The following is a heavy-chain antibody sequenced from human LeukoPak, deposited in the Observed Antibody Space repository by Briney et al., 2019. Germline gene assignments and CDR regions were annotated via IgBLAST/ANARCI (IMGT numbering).Heavy chain of an antibody. Sequence: GGSLRLSCAASGFTFSSYVMHWVRQAPGKGLEWVAIISYDGSNEYYADSVKGRFTISRDNAKNSLYLQMNSLRAEDTAVYYCARYGIAVADGFDYWGQGALVTVSS. CDR3: ARYGIAVADGFDY. CDR2: ISYDGSNE. D-gene: IGHD6-19*01. V-gene: IGHV3-30*04. J-gene: IGHJ4*02. CDR1: GFTFSSYV.